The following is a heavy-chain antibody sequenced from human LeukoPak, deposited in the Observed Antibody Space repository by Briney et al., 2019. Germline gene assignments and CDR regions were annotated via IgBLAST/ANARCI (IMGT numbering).Heavy chain of an antibody. CDR3: ARKLYSSGWYVFDI. Sequence: GASVKVSCKASGFTFTSSAMQWVRQARGQRLEWIGWIVVGSGNTNYAQKFQERVTITRDMSTSTAYMELSSLRSEDTAVYYCARKLYSSGWYVFDIWGQGTMVTVSS. J-gene: IGHJ3*02. D-gene: IGHD6-19*01. V-gene: IGHV1-58*02. CDR1: GFTFTSSA. CDR2: IVVGSGNT.